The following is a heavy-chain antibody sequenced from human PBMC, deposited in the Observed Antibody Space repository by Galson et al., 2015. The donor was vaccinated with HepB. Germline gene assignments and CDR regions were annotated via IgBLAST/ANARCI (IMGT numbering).Heavy chain of an antibody. V-gene: IGHV3-23*01. CDR3: AKPIVNYVPFDH. D-gene: IGHD2/OR15-2a*01. CDR1: GFTFRSYA. Sequence: SLRLSCAASGFTFRSYAMGWVRQAPGKGLEWVSSISDNGASTYYADSVKGRFTVSRDNSKNTLYLQMHSLRAEDTAVYYCAKPIVNYVPFDHWGQGTLVTVSS. J-gene: IGHJ4*02. CDR2: ISDNGAST.